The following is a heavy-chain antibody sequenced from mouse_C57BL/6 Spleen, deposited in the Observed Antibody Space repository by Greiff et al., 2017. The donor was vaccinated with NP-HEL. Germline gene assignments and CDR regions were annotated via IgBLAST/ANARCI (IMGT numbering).Heavy chain of an antibody. CDR1: GYAFTNYL. D-gene: IGHD1-1*01. J-gene: IGHJ4*01. CDR2: INPGSGGT. Sequence: VQLQQSGAELVRPGTSVKVSCKASGYAFTNYLIEWVKQRPGQGLEWIGVINPGSGGTNYNEKFKGKATLTADKSSSTAYMQLSSLTSEYSAVYFCARGGPFITTVVPYAMDYWGQGTSVTVSS. CDR3: ARGGPFITTVVPYAMDY. V-gene: IGHV1-54*01.